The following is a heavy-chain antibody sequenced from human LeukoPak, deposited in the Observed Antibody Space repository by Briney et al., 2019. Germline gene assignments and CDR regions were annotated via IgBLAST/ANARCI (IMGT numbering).Heavy chain of an antibody. Sequence: ASVKVSCKVSGYTLTELSMHWVRQAPGKGLEWMGGFDPEDGETIYAQKFQGRVTMTEDTSTDTAYMELSSLRAEDTAVYYCAKAHPRITISGVVIPPDYYYYYMDVWGKGTTVTVSS. CDR2: FDPEDGET. J-gene: IGHJ6*03. CDR3: AKAHPRITISGVVIPPDYYYYYMDV. V-gene: IGHV1-24*01. CDR1: GYTLTELS. D-gene: IGHD3-3*01.